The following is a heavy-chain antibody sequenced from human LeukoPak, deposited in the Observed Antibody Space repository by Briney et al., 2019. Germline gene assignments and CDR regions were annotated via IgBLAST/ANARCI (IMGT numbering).Heavy chain of an antibody. J-gene: IGHJ4*02. CDR2: IYYSGST. V-gene: IGHV4-39*01. CDR1: GGSISSSSYY. D-gene: IGHD6-13*01. Sequence: SETLSLTCTVSGGSISSSSYYWGWIRQPPGKWLEWIGSIYYSGSTYYNPSLKSRVTISVDTSKNQFSLKLSSVTAADTAVYYCAKSRSGAGLFDSWGQGTLVTVSS. CDR3: AKSRSGAGLFDS.